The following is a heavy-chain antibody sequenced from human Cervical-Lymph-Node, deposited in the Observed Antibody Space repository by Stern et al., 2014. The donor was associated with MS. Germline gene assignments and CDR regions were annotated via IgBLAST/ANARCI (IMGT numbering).Heavy chain of an antibody. J-gene: IGHJ4*02. CDR1: GFTFSSYG. Sequence: MQLVESGGGVVQPGRSLRLSCAASGFTFSSYGMHLVRQAPGKGLEWGAVIWYDGSNKYYADSVKGRFTISRDNSKNTLYLQMNSLRAEDTAVYYCARDRHDLGYCSGGSCYLPDYWGQGTLVTVSS. D-gene: IGHD2-15*01. CDR3: ARDRHDLGYCSGGSCYLPDY. CDR2: IWYDGSNK. V-gene: IGHV3-33*01.